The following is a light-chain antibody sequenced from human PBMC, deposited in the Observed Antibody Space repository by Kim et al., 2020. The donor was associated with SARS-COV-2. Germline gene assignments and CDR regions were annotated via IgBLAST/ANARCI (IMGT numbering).Light chain of an antibody. CDR1: SSDVGNYDR. V-gene: IGLV2-18*02. Sequence: GQTVTFSCTGTSSDVGNYDRVSLYQQSPGTAPKVIVYEVSKRPSGVPDRFSGSKSGNTASLTISGLQAEDEADYYCCSKTSSTTYVFGTGTKVTVL. J-gene: IGLJ1*01. CDR2: EVS. CDR3: CSKTSSTTYV.